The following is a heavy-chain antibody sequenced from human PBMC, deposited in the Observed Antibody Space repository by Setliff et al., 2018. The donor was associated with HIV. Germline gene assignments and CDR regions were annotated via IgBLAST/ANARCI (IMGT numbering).Heavy chain of an antibody. J-gene: IGHJ1*01. CDR1: GGTFSSYA. CDR2: FIRVFRTA. D-gene: IGHD3-22*01. V-gene: IGHV1-69*13. Sequence: SVKVSCKASGGTFSSYAISWVRQAPGQGLEWMGGFIRVFRTANYAQKFQGRVTITADESTSTAYMELSSLKSDDTAVYNCARFMAAAYYDTSGYFHHWGQGTLVTVSS. CDR3: ARFMAAAYYDTSGYFHH.